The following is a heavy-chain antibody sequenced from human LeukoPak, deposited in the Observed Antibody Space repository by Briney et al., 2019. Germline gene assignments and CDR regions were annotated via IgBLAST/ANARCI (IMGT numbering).Heavy chain of an antibody. CDR1: GGTFSTYA. CDR2: IIPIFGTT. J-gene: IGHJ4*02. V-gene: IGHV1-69*05. CDR3: ARSSPHGHDDTSGYFDS. D-gene: IGHD3-22*01. Sequence: SVKVSCKPSGGTFSTYAIHWVRQAPGQGLEWMGGIIPIFGTTNYAKNFQGRVTMSTGESSSTAYMELSSLRSEDTAVYYCARSSPHGHDDTSGYFDSWGQGTLVTVSS.